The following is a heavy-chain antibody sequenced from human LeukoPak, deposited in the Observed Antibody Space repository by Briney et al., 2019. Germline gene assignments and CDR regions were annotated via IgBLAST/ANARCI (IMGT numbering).Heavy chain of an antibody. CDR1: GFTFSSYW. J-gene: IGHJ4*02. V-gene: IGHV3-7*01. CDR2: IKQDGSEK. CDR3: ARRRGQLLVPPDY. Sequence: PGGSLRLSCAASGFTFSSYWMSWVRQAPGKGLEWVANIKQDGSEKYYVDSVKGRFTISRDNAKNSLYLQMNSLRAEDTAVYYCARRRGQLLVPPDYWGQGTLVTVSS. D-gene: IGHD6-13*01.